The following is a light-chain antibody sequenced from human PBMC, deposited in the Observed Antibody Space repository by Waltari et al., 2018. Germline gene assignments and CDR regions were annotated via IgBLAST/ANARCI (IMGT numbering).Light chain of an antibody. CDR1: QSASTN. CDR3: QQYNNWLYT. J-gene: IGKJ2*01. CDR2: DAS. V-gene: IGKV3-15*01. Sequence: ERVMTQSPATLSVSPGDTATLSCRASQSASTNLAWYQQKAGQAPRLLIYDASIRATGVPARFSGSGAGTEFTRTITGLQSEDFAVYYCQQYNNWLYTFGQGTKLEIK.